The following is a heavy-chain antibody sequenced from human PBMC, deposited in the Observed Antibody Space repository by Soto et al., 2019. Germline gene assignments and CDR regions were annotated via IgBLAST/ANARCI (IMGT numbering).Heavy chain of an antibody. V-gene: IGHV4-59*01. CDR1: GGSISSYY. D-gene: IGHD3-10*01. Sequence: PSETLSLTCTVSGGSISSYYWSWIRQPPGKGLEWIGYIYYSGSTNYNPPLKSRVTISVDTSKNQFSLKLSSVTAADTAVYYCARDTYGSGREYYYYCMDVWGKGSTVTVSS. CDR2: IYYSGST. CDR3: ARDTYGSGREYYYYCMDV. J-gene: IGHJ6*03.